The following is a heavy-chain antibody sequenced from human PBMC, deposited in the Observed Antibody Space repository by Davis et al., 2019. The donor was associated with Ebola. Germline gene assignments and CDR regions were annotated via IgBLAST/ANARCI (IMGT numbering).Heavy chain of an antibody. CDR1: GFTFSSYS. V-gene: IGHV3-21*01. CDR3: ASGFVAAAGTYYYYGMDV. Sequence: GESLKISCAASGFTFSSYSMNWVRQAPGKGLEWVSSISSSSSYIYYADSVKGRFTISRDNAKNSLYLQMNSLRAEDTAVYYCASGFVAAAGTYYYYGMDVWGQGTTVTVSS. J-gene: IGHJ6*02. CDR2: ISSSSSYI. D-gene: IGHD6-13*01.